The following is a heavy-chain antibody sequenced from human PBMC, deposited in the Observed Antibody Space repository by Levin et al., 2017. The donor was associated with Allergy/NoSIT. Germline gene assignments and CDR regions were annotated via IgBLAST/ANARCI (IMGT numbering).Heavy chain of an antibody. V-gene: IGHV4-4*07. CDR3: ARDRGDSRASTKIDY. J-gene: IGHJ4*02. CDR2: SYSSGST. CDR1: GGSISSYY. D-gene: IGHD6-13*01. Sequence: SETLSLTCTVSGGSISSYYWSWIRQPAGKGLEWIGRSYSSGSTNYNPSLKSRVTMSADTSKNQFSLKLSSVTAADTAVYYCARDRGDSRASTKIDYWGQGTLVTVSS.